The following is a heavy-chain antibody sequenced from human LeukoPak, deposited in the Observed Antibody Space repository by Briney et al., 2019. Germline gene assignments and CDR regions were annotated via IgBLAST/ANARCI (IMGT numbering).Heavy chain of an antibody. J-gene: IGHJ6*03. Sequence: GGSLRLSCAASGFTLSNYWMSWVRQAPGKGLEWVANIKQDGSKLSYVDSVKGRFTVSRDNAKNSLYLQMNSLRVEDTAVYYCAKTSLSWSGYYLGDYYYYYMDVWGKGTTVTVSS. V-gene: IGHV3-7*01. CDR2: IKQDGSKL. D-gene: IGHD3-3*01. CDR1: GFTLSNYW. CDR3: AKTSLSWSGYYLGDYYYYYMDV.